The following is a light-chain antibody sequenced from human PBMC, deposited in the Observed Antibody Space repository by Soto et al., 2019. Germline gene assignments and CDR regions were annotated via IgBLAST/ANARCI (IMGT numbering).Light chain of an antibody. J-gene: IGLJ3*02. V-gene: IGLV2-14*01. CDR3: SSWTSRTAQV. CDR1: SSDVGGYNF. CDR2: EAD. Sequence: QSVLTQPASVSGSPGQSITISCTGTSSDVGGYNFVSWYQQYPGKAPKLIIYEADSRPSGVSNRFSGSKSGNTASLTISGLRAEDEADYYCSSWTSRTAQVLGGGTKVTVL.